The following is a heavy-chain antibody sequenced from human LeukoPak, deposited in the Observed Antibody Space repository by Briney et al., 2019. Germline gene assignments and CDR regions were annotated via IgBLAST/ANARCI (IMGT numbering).Heavy chain of an antibody. J-gene: IGHJ6*03. CDR2: IYYSGSS. D-gene: IGHD3-9*01. Sequence: PSETLSLTCTVSGGYISSYYWSWIRQPPGKGLEWIGYIYYSGSSNYNPSLKSRVTISVDTSKNQISLKLSSVTAADTAVYYCARRPTYYDILTGLYYYYMDVWGKGTTVTVSS. CDR3: ARRPTYYDILTGLYYYYMDV. V-gene: IGHV4-59*01. CDR1: GGYISSYY.